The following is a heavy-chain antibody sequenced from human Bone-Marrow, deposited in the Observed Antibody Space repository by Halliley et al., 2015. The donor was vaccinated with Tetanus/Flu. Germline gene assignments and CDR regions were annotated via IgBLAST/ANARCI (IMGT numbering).Heavy chain of an antibody. CDR3: ARDRDFGEEHDAFDT. V-gene: IGHV3-53*01. J-gene: IGHJ3*02. CDR2: TYTSGST. D-gene: IGHD3-10*01. Sequence: SLGLSCAVSGFSVSSNSMSWVRQAPGKGLEWVSLTYTSGSTYYADSVKGRFTISRDSSKNTLYLQMNTLRAEDTAVYYCARDRDFGEEHDAFDTWGQGTMVTVS. CDR1: GFSVSSNS.